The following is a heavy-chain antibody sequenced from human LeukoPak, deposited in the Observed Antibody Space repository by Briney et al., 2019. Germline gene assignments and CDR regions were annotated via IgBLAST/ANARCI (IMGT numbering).Heavy chain of an antibody. V-gene: IGHV3-48*03. CDR1: GFTFSSYE. CDR2: ISYSGSTT. Sequence: PGGSLRLSCAASGFTFSSYEMNWVRQAPGKGLEWVSYISYSGSTTSYADSVKGRFTISRDNAKNSLYLQMNSLRAEDTAVYYCARAGSPAFDPWGQGTLVTVSS. CDR3: ARAGSPAFDP. D-gene: IGHD3-10*01. J-gene: IGHJ5*02.